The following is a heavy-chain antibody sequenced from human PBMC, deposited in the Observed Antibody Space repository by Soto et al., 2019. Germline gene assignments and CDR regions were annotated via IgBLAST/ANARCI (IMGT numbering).Heavy chain of an antibody. V-gene: IGHV3-23*01. CDR2: ITCSGTST. CDR1: GFTFSGYA. CDR3: GKSPDFYYYTIHX. Sequence: PWGSLRLSCAASGFTFSGYAMTWVRQAPGKGLEWVSGITCSGTSTCYANSVKGRFIISRDNSKKTASLPMNSLRADDTAVYYCGKSPDFYYYTIHXLGQGTTVTAS. J-gene: IGHJ6*02.